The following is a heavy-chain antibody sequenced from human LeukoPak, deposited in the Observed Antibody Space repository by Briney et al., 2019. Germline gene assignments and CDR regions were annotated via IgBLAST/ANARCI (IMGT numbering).Heavy chain of an antibody. CDR2: IRYDGRNK. J-gene: IGHJ4*02. V-gene: IGHV3-30*02. CDR3: ATYRQVLLPFES. CDR1: GFTFSSYG. D-gene: IGHD2-8*02. Sequence: GGSLRFSCAASGFTFSSYGMHWVRQAPGKGLEWVTFIRYDGRNKYYADSVKGRFTISRDNSKSTLSLQMNSLRAEDTAIYYCATYRQVLLPFESWGQGTLVTVSS.